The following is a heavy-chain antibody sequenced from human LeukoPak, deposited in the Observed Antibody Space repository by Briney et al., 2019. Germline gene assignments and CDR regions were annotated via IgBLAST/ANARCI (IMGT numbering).Heavy chain of an antibody. CDR1: GFTFSSYW. J-gene: IGHJ4*02. V-gene: IGHV3-7*01. D-gene: IGHD3-10*01. CDR3: ARTSASGRLPAAL. CDR2: IKQDGSEK. Sequence: GGSLRLSCAASGFTFSSYWMSWVRQAPGKGLEWVANIKQDGSEKYYVDSVKGRFTISRDNANTSLYLQMNSLRAEDTAVYYCARTSASGRLPAALWGQGTLVTVSS.